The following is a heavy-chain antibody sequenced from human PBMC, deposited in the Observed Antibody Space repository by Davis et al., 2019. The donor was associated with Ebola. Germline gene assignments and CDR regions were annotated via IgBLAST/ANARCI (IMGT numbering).Heavy chain of an antibody. CDR2: ISGSGGST. D-gene: IGHD6-6*01. CDR3: AREAYSSSSYYYYGMDV. Sequence: GESLKISCAASGFTFSSYWMSWVRQAPGKGLEWVSAISGSGGSTYYADSVKGRFTISRDNSKNTLYLQMNSLRAEDTAVYYCAREAYSSSSYYYYGMDVWGQGTTVTVSS. CDR1: GFTFSSYW. J-gene: IGHJ6*02. V-gene: IGHV3-23*01.